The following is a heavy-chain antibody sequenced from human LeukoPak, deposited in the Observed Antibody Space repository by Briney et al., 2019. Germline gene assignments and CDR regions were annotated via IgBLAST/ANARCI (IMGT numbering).Heavy chain of an antibody. CDR1: GFTFDDYT. CDR3: AKGGGGSEVDY. J-gene: IGHJ4*02. Sequence: PGGSLRLSCAASGFTFDDYTMHWVRLAPGKGLEWVSLLSWDGSSTYYADSVKGRFTISRDNSKNSLYLQMNSLRTEDTALYYCAKGGGGSEVDYWGQGTLVNVSS. V-gene: IGHV3-43*01. D-gene: IGHD1-26*01. CDR2: LSWDGSST.